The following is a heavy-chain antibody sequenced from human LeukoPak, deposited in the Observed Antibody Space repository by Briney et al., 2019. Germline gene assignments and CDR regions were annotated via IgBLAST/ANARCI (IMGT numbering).Heavy chain of an antibody. V-gene: IGHV4-39*01. CDR1: GGSISSSSYS. D-gene: IGHD1-1*01. CDR3: ARGTGGNTSGVYSFDY. J-gene: IGHJ4*02. CDR2: IYYSGST. Sequence: SETLSLTCTVSGGSISSSSYSWGWIRQPPGKGLEWIGNIYYSGSTYYNPSLKSRVTISVDTSKNQFSLKLTSVTAADTAVYYCARGTGGNTSGVYSFDYWGQGTLVTVSS.